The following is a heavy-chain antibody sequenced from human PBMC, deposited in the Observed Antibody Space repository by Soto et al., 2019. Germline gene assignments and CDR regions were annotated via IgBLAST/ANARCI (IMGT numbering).Heavy chain of an antibody. D-gene: IGHD1-1*01. CDR3: VRDNSATFTATPGDETTDWRGWWFDP. V-gene: IGHV1-46*03. CDR2: INPSGTPS. J-gene: IGHJ5*02. CDR1: GFIFTNFF. Sequence: QVQLVQSGPEVKKPGASVKVSCKASGFIFTNFFMHWVRQVPGQGPEWMGVINPSGTPSSSAQKCQGRFCMTRDTSTSAGFMELNSLTSEGTAIYYCVRDNSATFTATPGDETTDWRGWWFDPWGQGTLVTVAS.